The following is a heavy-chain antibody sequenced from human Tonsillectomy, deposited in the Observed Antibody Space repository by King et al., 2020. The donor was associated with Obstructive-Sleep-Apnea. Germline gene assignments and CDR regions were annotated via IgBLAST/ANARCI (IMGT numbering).Heavy chain of an antibody. CDR3: AKDIDWRRTVGGGGFDY. J-gene: IGHJ4*02. V-gene: IGHV3-9*01. CDR2: ISWNSGSI. D-gene: IGHD3-9*01. Sequence: VQLVESGGGLVQPGRSLRLSCAASGFTFDDYAMHWVRQAQGKGLEWVSGISWNSGSIGYGDSVKGRFTISRDNAKNSLYLQMNSLRAEDTGMYYCAKDIDWRRTVGGGGFDYWGQGILVTVSP. CDR1: GFTFDDYA.